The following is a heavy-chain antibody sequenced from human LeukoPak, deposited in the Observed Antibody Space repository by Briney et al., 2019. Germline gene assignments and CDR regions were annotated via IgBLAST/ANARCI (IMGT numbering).Heavy chain of an antibody. Sequence: PSETLSLTCAVYGGSFSGYYWSWIRQPPGKGLEWIGETNHSGSTNYNPSLKSRVTISVDTSKNQFSLKLSSVTAADTAVYYCARGGYNYRFDYWGQGTLVTVSS. CDR1: GGSFSGYY. CDR3: ARGGYNYRFDY. J-gene: IGHJ4*02. D-gene: IGHD5-12*01. CDR2: TNHSGST. V-gene: IGHV4-34*01.